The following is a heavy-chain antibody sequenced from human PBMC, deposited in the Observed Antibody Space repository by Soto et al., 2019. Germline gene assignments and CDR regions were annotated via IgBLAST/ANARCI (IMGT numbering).Heavy chain of an antibody. J-gene: IGHJ4*02. Sequence: EVQLLESGGGLVQPGGSLSLSCAASGFTFSSYAMSWVRQAPGKGLEWVSAISGSGGSTYYADSVKGRFTISRDNSKNTLYLQMNSLRAEDTAVDYCAKDPSGSYSEYCGQGTLVTVSS. CDR1: GFTFSSYA. CDR2: ISGSGGST. V-gene: IGHV3-23*01. CDR3: AKDPSGSYSEY. D-gene: IGHD1-26*01.